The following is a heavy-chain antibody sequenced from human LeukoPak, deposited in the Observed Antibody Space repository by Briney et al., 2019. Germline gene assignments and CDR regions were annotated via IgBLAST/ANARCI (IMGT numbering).Heavy chain of an antibody. CDR2: IYYSGST. CDR3: AKSSYSIFDY. V-gene: IGHV4-59*08. J-gene: IGHJ4*02. Sequence: SETLSLTCTVSGGSISSYYWSWIRQPPGKGLEWIGYIYYSGSTNYNPSLKSRVTISVDTSKNQFSLKLSSVAAADTAVYYCAKSSYSIFDYWGQGTLVTVSS. CDR1: GGSISSYY. D-gene: IGHD5-18*01.